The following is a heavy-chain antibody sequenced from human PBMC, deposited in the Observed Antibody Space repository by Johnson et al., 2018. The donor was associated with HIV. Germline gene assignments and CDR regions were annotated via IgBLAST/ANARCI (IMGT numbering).Heavy chain of an antibody. V-gene: IGHV3-48*03. CDR2: ISSSGSTI. D-gene: IGHD5-24*01. CDR1: GFTFSSYE. J-gene: IGHJ3*02. CDR3: ASATVMATLSLGPWYPFDI. Sequence: VQLVESGGGVVQPGGSLRLSCAASGFTFSSYEMNWVRQAPGKGLEWVSYISSSGSTIYYADSVKGRFTISRDNAKNSLYLQMNSLRAEDTAVYYCASATVMATLSLGPWYPFDIWGQGTMVTVSS.